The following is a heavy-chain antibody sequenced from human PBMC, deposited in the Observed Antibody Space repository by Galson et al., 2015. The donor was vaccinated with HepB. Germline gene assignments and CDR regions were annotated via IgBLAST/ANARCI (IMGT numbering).Heavy chain of an antibody. CDR3: ARGGAAGAFDI. CDR2: ISSSSSYI. CDR1: GFTFSSYS. D-gene: IGHD6-13*01. V-gene: IGHV3-21*01. J-gene: IGHJ3*02. Sequence: SLRLSCAASGFTFSSYSMNWVRQAPGKGLEWVSSISSSSSYIYYADSVKGRFTISRDNAKNSLYLQMNSLRAEDTAVYYCARGGAAGAFDIWGQGTMVTVSS.